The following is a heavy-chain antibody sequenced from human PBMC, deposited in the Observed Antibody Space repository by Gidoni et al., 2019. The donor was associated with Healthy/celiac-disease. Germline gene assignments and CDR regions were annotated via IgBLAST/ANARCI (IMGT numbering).Heavy chain of an antibody. CDR1: GGSISSGGYS. D-gene: IGHD3-22*01. CDR2: IYHRGST. V-gene: IGHV4-30-2*01. Sequence: QLQLQESGSGLVKPSQTLSLTCAVPGGSISSGGYSWSWTRQPPGKGLEWIGYIYHRGSTYYNPSLKSRVTISVDRSKNQFSLKLSSVTAADTAVYYCARVVISYYYYYYMDVWGKGTTVTVSS. J-gene: IGHJ6*03. CDR3: ARVVISYYYYYYMDV.